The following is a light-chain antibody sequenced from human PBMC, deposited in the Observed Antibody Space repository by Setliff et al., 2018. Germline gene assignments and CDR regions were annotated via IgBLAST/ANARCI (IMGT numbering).Light chain of an antibody. CDR2: EVS. J-gene: IGLJ1*01. CDR1: SSDVGAYNY. V-gene: IGLV2-14*01. Sequence: LTQPAPVSGSPGQSITISCTGTSSDVGAYNYVSWYQQHPGKAPKLMIYEVSNRPSGVSNRFSGSKSGSTASLTISGLQAEDEADYYCTSYTSTARVFGTGTKVTVL. CDR3: TSYTSTARV.